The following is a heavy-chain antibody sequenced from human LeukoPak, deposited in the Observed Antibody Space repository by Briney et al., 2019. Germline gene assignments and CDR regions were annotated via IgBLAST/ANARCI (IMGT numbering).Heavy chain of an antibody. CDR3: AAPGYYYDSSGYYDAFDI. Sequence: SETLSLTCTVSGGSISSYYWSWIRQPAGKGLEWIGRIYTSGSTNYNPSLKSRVTMSVDTSKNQFSLKLSSVTAADTAVYYCAAPGYYYDSSGYYDAFDIWGQGTMVTVSS. CDR2: IYTSGST. D-gene: IGHD3-22*01. V-gene: IGHV4-4*07. CDR1: GGSISSYY. J-gene: IGHJ3*02.